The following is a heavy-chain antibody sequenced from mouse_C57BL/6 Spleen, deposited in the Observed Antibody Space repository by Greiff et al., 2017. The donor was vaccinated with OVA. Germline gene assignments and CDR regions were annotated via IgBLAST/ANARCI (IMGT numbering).Heavy chain of an antibody. Sequence: EVKLMESGPGLVKPSQSLSLTCSVTGYSITSGYYWNWIRQFPGNKLEWMGYISYDGSNNYNPSLKNRISITRDTSKNQFFLKLNSVTTEDTATYYCARDNGFAWFADWGQGTLVTVSA. CDR2: ISYDGSN. CDR3: ARDNGFAWFAD. CDR1: GYSITSGYY. V-gene: IGHV3-6*01. J-gene: IGHJ3*01.